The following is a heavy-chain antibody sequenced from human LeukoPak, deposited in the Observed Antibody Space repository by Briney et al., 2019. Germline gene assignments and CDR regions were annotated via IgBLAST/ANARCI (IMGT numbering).Heavy chain of an antibody. V-gene: IGHV3-7*01. CDR1: GFTFSSYW. J-gene: IGHJ4*02. CDR3: ARDLLSISRGLTGVNPDY. Sequence: GGSLRLSCAASGFTFSSYWMSWVRQAPGKGLEWVANIKQDGSEKYYVDSVKGRFTISRDNAKNSLYLQMNSLRAEDTAVYYCARDLLSISRGLTGVNPDYWGQGTLVTVSS. D-gene: IGHD7-27*01. CDR2: IKQDGSEK.